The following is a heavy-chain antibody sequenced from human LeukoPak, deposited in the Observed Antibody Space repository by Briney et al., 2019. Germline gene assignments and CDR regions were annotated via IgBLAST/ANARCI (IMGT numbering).Heavy chain of an antibody. J-gene: IGHJ4*02. D-gene: IGHD1-14*01. CDR1: GFTFSSYD. CDR2: IGTAGDT. CDR3: ARSPHPGRTMTEYYFDY. Sequence: PGGSLRLSCAASGFTFSSYDMHWVRQATGKGLEWVSAIGTAGDTYYPGSVKGRFTISRENAKNSLCLQMNSLRAGDTAVYYCARSPHPGRTMTEYYFDYWGQGTLVTVSS. V-gene: IGHV3-13*01.